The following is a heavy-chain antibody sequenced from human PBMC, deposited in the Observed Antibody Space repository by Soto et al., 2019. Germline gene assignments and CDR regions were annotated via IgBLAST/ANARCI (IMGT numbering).Heavy chain of an antibody. Sequence: QVQLQESGPGLVKPSQTLSLTCTVSGFSISSGGYYWSWIRQYPGKGLEWIGNIYYSGTTYYNPSLKSRLTISVDTSDKQFSLRLSSLTAADTAVYFCARAKTTVTSFDPWGQGTLVTVSS. CDR3: ARAKTTVTSFDP. CDR1: GFSISSGGYY. V-gene: IGHV4-31*03. D-gene: IGHD4-4*01. CDR2: IYYSGTT. J-gene: IGHJ5*02.